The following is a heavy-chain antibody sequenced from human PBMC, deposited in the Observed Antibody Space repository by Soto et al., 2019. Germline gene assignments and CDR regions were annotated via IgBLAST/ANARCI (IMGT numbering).Heavy chain of an antibody. CDR1: EFPFSNYA. Sequence: GGSLRLSCAASEFPFSNYAMSWVRQAPGKGLEWVSAISYGGGTTYYADSVKGRFTISRDNSKNTLYLQMNSLRAEDTAVYYCARVPSSSGRAHFDYWGQGTLVTVSS. CDR2: ISYGGGTT. CDR3: ARVPSSSGRAHFDY. D-gene: IGHD2-15*01. J-gene: IGHJ4*02. V-gene: IGHV3-23*01.